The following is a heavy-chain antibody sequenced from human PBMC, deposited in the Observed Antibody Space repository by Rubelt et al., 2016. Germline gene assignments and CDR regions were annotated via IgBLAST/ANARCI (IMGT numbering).Heavy chain of an antibody. J-gene: IGHJ4*02. V-gene: IGHV5-51*01. D-gene: IGHD1-26*01. CDR2: IYPGDSDT. CDR3: ARHPDSGSYGVDY. Sequence: IEWMGIIYPGDSDTIYSPSFQGQVTISADKSISTAYLQWSSLKASDTAMYYCARHPDSGSYGVDYWGQGTLVTVSS.